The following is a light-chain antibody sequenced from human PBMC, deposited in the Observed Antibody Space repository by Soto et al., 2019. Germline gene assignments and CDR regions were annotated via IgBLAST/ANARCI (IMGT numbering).Light chain of an antibody. CDR1: QSVSSN. J-gene: IGKJ1*01. CDR2: GAS. Sequence: EIVMTHALATLSVSTGDRATLSCRASQSVSSNLAWYQQKPGQAPRLLIYGASNRATGIPDRLSGSGSGTDFTLTISRLAPEDFAVYYCQQYGSSGTFGQGTKVDIK. CDR3: QQYGSSGT. V-gene: IGKV3-20*01.